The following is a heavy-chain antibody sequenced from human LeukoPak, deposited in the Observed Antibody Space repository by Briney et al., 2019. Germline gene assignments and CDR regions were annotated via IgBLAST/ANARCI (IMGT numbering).Heavy chain of an antibody. CDR1: GGSFSGYY. CDR2: INHSGST. V-gene: IGHV4-34*01. J-gene: IGHJ6*02. Sequence: SETLSLTCAVYGGSFSGYYWSWIRQPPGAGLEGIGEINHSGSTNYNPSLKSRVTLSVDTSKTQFSLKLSSVTAADTAVYYSARARVQSLSGWYNYYGMDVWGQGTTVTVSS. D-gene: IGHD6-19*01. CDR3: ARARVQSLSGWYNYYGMDV.